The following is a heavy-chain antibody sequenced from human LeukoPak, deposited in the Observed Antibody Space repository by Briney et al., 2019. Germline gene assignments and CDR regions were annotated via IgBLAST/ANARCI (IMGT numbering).Heavy chain of an antibody. CDR3: ATPTVTTWYYFDY. V-gene: IGHV1-2*02. D-gene: IGHD4-17*01. Sequence: ASVKVSCKASGYTFTGYYMHWVRQAPGQGREWMGWINPNSGGTNYAQKFQGRVTMPRDTSISPAYMELSRLRSDDTAVYYCATPTVTTWYYFDYWGQGTLVTVSS. CDR2: INPNSGGT. J-gene: IGHJ4*02. CDR1: GYTFTGYY.